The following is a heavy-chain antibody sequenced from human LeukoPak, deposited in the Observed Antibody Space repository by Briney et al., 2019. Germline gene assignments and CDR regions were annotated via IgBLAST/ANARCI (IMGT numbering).Heavy chain of an antibody. D-gene: IGHD1-1*01. CDR2: VFDSGST. J-gene: IGHJ6*03. Sequence: SETLSLTCSVSGASFSTNYWSWIRQPPGRGLEWMGYVFDSGSTNYNPSLKSRVTISVDTSTKQCSRRLSSVTAADTAVYYCARLYQQSKWKYYYYYMDVWGKGTAVTVSS. CDR3: ARLYQQSKWKYYYYYMDV. V-gene: IGHV4-59*01. CDR1: GASFSTNY.